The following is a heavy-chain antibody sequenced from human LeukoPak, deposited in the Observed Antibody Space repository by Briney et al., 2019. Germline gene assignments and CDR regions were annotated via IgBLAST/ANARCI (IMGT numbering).Heavy chain of an antibody. CDR1: GYTFTDYY. Sequence: ASVKVSCKASGYTFTDYYLHWVRQAPGQGLECMGWINPNTGGTNYAQKFQGRVTVTRDTSISTAYMELSSLRSDDTAVYYCARDLGGTTGAPWYYFDYWGQGTLVTVSS. V-gene: IGHV1-2*02. D-gene: IGHD1-1*01. J-gene: IGHJ4*02. CDR3: ARDLGGTTGAPWYYFDY. CDR2: INPNTGGT.